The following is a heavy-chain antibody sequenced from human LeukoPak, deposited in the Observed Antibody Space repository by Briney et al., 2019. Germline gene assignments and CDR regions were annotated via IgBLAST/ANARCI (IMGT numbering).Heavy chain of an antibody. CDR1: GYTFTSYA. CDR3: ARDVVVVAAAPFDY. Sequence: ASVKVSCKASGYTFTSYAMNWVRQAPGQGLGWMGWINTNTGNPTYAQGFTGRFVFSLDTSVSTAYLQISSLKAEDTAVYYCARDVVVVAAAPFDYWGQRTLVTVSS. V-gene: IGHV7-4-1*02. D-gene: IGHD2-15*01. J-gene: IGHJ4*02. CDR2: INTNTGNP.